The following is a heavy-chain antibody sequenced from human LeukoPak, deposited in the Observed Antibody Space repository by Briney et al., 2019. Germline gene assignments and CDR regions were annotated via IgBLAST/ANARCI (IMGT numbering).Heavy chain of an antibody. CDR1: GGSISSYY. V-gene: IGHV4-59*01. CDR2: IYYSGST. J-gene: IGHJ4*02. Sequence: SETLSLTCTVSGGSISSYYWSWIRQPPVKGLGWIGYIYYSGSTNYNPSLKGRVTISVDTSKNQFSLKLSSVTAADTAVYYCARTAGIAAALDYWGQGTLVTVSS. CDR3: ARTAGIAAALDY. D-gene: IGHD6-13*01.